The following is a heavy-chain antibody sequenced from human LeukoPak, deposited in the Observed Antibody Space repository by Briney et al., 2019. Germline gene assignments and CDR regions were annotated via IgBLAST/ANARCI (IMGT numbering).Heavy chain of an antibody. CDR2: ISYDGSNK. V-gene: IGHV3-30*04. CDR1: GFTFSSYA. J-gene: IGHJ4*02. Sequence: GGSLRLSCAASGFTFSSYAMHWVRQAPGKGLEWVAVISYDGSNKDYADSVKGRFTISRDNSKNTLYLQMNSLRAEDTAVYYCARLPTPQQLVRGYWDYFDYWGQGTLVTVSS. D-gene: IGHD6-13*01. CDR3: ARLPTPQQLVRGYWDYFDY.